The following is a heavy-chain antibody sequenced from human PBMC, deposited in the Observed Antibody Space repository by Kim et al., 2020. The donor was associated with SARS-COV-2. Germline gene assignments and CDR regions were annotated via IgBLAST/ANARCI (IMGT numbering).Heavy chain of an antibody. CDR3: AKEGRDTMVTKIYYYYGMDG. J-gene: IGHJ6*02. CDR1: GFTFSSYG. D-gene: IGHD5-18*01. Sequence: GGSLRLSCAASGFTFSSYGMHWVRQAPGKGLEWVAVISYDGSNKYYADSVKGRFTISRDNSKNTLYLQMNSLRAEDTAVYYCAKEGRDTMVTKIYYYYGMDGWGQGTTVTVSS. CDR2: ISYDGSNK. V-gene: IGHV3-30*18.